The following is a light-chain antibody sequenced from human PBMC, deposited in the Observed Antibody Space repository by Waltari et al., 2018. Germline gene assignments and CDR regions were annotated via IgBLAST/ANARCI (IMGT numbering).Light chain of an antibody. CDR3: QQYNSFPLT. Sequence: QMTQSPSTLSASVGDRVTITCRASQGIRHWLAWYQQKSGKAPKLLMIQASALVSGVPSRFSGSGSGTEFTLTISNLQPDDFATYYCQQYNSFPLTFGGGTKVEIK. V-gene: IGKV1-5*03. CDR2: QAS. J-gene: IGKJ4*01. CDR1: QGIRHW.